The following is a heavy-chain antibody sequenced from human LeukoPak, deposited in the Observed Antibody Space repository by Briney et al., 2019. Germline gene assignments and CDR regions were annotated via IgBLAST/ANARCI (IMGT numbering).Heavy chain of an antibody. D-gene: IGHD6-13*01. CDR1: GGSFSGYY. Sequence: SETLSLTCAVYGGSFSGYYWSWIRQPPGKGLEWIGEINHSGSTNYNPSLKSRVTISVDTSKNQFSLKLSSVTAADTAVYYCARVGAAAGQLVKEIDYWGQGTLVTVSS. CDR2: INHSGST. J-gene: IGHJ4*02. CDR3: ARVGAAAGQLVKEIDY. V-gene: IGHV4-34*01.